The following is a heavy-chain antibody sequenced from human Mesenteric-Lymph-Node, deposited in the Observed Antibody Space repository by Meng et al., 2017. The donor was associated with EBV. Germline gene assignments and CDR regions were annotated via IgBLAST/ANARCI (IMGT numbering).Heavy chain of an antibody. CDR3: ARRPSRGGATDY. CDR1: GGSFGGYF. D-gene: IGHD3-16*01. V-gene: IGHV4-34*01. CDR2: MNHSGSN. J-gene: IGHJ4*02. Sequence: MQRQPWGEGLLKPSETLSLTGAVYGGSFGGYFWSWIRQPPGKGLEWIGEMNHSGSNNYNPSLKSRVTISVDTSRNQFSLRLTSVTAADTAVYYCARRPSRGGATDYWGQGTLVTVSS.